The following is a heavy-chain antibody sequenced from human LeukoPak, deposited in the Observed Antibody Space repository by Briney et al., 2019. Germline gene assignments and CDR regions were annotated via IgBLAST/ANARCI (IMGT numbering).Heavy chain of an antibody. CDR1: GFTVRSNY. J-gene: IGHJ1*01. CDR2: IYSGGST. D-gene: IGHD2-2*01. Sequence: GGSLRLSCAASGFTVRSNYMSWVRRAPGKGLEWVSVIYSGGSTYHADSVKGRFTISRDNLKNTLYLQMNSLRVEDTAVYYCARDPGYCSNTNCPGFQPWGQGTLVTVSS. V-gene: IGHV3-53*01. CDR3: ARDPGYCSNTNCPGFQP.